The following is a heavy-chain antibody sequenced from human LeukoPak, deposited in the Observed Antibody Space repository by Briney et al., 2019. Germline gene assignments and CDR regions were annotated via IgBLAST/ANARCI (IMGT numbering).Heavy chain of an antibody. CDR1: GFTFSNYA. D-gene: IGHD4-17*01. V-gene: IGHV3-23*01. Sequence: PGGSLRLSCAASGFTFSNYAMNWVRQAPGKGLEWVSVISGSGYSTYYADSVKGRLTISRDNSKNTLYLQTNSLRAEDTAVYYCAKDYGDYAYYFHYWGQGTLVTVSS. CDR3: AKDYGDYAYYFHY. J-gene: IGHJ4*02. CDR2: ISGSGYST.